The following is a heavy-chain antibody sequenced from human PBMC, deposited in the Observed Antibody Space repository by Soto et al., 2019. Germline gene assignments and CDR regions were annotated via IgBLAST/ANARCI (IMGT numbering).Heavy chain of an antibody. CDR2: ISAYTGNT. V-gene: IGHV1-18*01. Sequence: QIHLVQSGPEVKKPGASVKVSCKASGHTYPSYAITWVRQAPGQGLEWMGWISAYTGNTNYAQNFQARVTMTIDTSSTTAYMELRSLRSDDTAIYYCASGKIVLVPGINYSYYGMDVWGQGTTVTVSS. CDR1: GHTYPSYA. J-gene: IGHJ6*02. CDR3: ASGKIVLVPGINYSYYGMDV. D-gene: IGHD2-2*01.